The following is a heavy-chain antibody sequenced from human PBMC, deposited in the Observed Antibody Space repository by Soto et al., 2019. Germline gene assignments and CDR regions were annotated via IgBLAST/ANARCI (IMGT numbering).Heavy chain of an antibody. CDR3: AKDKYDILTGYYYYCGMDV. CDR1: GFTFTSYG. V-gene: IGHV3-30*18. CDR2: ISYDGSNK. Sequence: QVQLVESGGGVVQPGRSLRLSCAASGFTFTSYGMHWVRQAPGKGLEWVAVISYDGSNKYYADSVKGRFTISRDNAKNTLFLQMNSLRAEETVVYYCAKDKYDILTGYYYYCGMDVWGQGTTVTVSS. D-gene: IGHD3-9*01. J-gene: IGHJ6*02.